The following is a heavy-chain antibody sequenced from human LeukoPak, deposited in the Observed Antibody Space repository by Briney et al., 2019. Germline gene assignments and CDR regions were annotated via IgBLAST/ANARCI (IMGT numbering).Heavy chain of an antibody. J-gene: IGHJ4*02. Sequence: AGGSLRLSCAASGFTFSSYGMNWVRQAPGKGLEWVSYISSSSSSISYADSVKGRFTISRDNAKNSMYLQLNSLRVEDTAVYYCARGGAARPDYWGQGTLVTVSS. CDR2: ISSSSSSI. CDR3: ARGGAARPDY. D-gene: IGHD6-6*01. V-gene: IGHV3-48*01. CDR1: GFTFSSYG.